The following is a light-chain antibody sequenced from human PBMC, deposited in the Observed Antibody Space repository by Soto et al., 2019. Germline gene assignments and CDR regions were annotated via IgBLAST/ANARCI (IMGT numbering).Light chain of an antibody. V-gene: IGLV1-44*01. CDR3: GSWDDSLNGHVV. CDR2: NNN. Sequence: QSVLTQPPSASETPGQRVIISCSGSRSNIGNNFVNWYQQLPGMAPKLLIYNNNQRPSGVPDRFSGSKSGTSASLAISGLQSEDEADYYCGSWDDSLNGHVVFGGGTQLTVL. J-gene: IGLJ2*01. CDR1: RSNIGNNF.